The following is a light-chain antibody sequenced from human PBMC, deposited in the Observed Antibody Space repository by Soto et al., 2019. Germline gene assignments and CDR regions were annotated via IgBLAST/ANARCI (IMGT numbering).Light chain of an antibody. CDR3: QQYGSSPGT. CDR2: GAS. Sequence: EIVLTQSPGTLSLSPGERATLSCRASQSVSISYLAWYQQKPGQAPRLLIYGASSRATGIPDRFSGSGSGTDFTLTISRLEPGDFAVYYCQQYGSSPGTFGQGTKVEIK. J-gene: IGKJ1*01. CDR1: QSVSISY. V-gene: IGKV3-20*01.